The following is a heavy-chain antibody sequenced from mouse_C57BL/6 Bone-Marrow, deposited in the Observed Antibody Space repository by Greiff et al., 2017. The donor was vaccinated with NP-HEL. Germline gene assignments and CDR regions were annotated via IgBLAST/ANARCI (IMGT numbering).Heavy chain of an antibody. J-gene: IGHJ1*03. CDR3: ARYSNYLYWYFDV. D-gene: IGHD2-5*01. V-gene: IGHV1-75*01. CDR1: GYTFTDYY. Sequence: VQLQQSGPELVKPGASVKISCKASGYTFTDYYINWVKQRPGQGLEWIGWIFPGSGSTYYNEKFKGKATLTVDKSSSTAYMLLSSLTSEDSAVYFCARYSNYLYWYFDVWGTGTTVTVSS. CDR2: IFPGSGST.